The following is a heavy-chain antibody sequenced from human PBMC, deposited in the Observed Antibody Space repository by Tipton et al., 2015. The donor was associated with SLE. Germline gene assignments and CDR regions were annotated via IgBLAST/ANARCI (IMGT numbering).Heavy chain of an antibody. V-gene: IGHV7-4-1*02. CDR1: GYTFTGYY. Sequence: QLVQSGAEVKKPGASVKVSCKASGYTFTGYYMHWVRQAPGQGLEWMEWINANTGNPTYAQGFTGRFVFSLDTSVSTAYLQISSLKAEDTAVYYCARGGYSSSWGEDYWGQGTLVTVSS. CDR3: ARGGYSSSWGEDY. D-gene: IGHD6-13*01. J-gene: IGHJ4*02. CDR2: INANTGNP.